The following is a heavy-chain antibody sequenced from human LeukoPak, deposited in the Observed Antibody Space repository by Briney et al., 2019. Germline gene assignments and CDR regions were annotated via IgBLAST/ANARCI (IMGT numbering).Heavy chain of an antibody. V-gene: IGHV3-23*01. Sequence: PGGSLRHSCAASGFTFSNYAMSWVRQAPGKGLEWVSAISGSGGSTYYADSVKGRFTISRDNPKNTLYLQMNSLRAEDTAIYYCAKGATLIAKKPFDYWGQGTLVTVSS. CDR2: ISGSGGST. CDR3: AKGATLIAKKPFDY. D-gene: IGHD3-22*01. J-gene: IGHJ4*02. CDR1: GFTFSNYA.